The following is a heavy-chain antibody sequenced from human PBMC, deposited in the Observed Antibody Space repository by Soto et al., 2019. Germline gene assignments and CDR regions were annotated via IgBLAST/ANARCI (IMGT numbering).Heavy chain of an antibody. D-gene: IGHD6-19*01. CDR2: ITSNGGTT. J-gene: IGHJ4*02. CDR3: ARDRSSGWTDY. CDR1: GFTFSSYA. Sequence: PGGSLRLSCAASGFTFSSYAMHWVRQAPGKGLEYVSAITSNGGTTYYANSVKGRFIISRDNSKNTLYLQMGSLRVEDMAVYYCARDRSSGWTDYWGQGTLVTVSS. V-gene: IGHV3-64*01.